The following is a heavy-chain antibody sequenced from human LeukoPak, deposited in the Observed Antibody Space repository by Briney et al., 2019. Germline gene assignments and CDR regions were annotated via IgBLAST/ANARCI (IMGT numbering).Heavy chain of an antibody. CDR2: IWYDGSNK. J-gene: IGHJ4*02. CDR1: GFTFSTYG. D-gene: IGHD1-26*01. CDR3: ARDPGGSYDY. Sequence: GGSLRLSCAASGFTFSTYGMHGVRQAPGKGREWVAVIWYDGSNKYYADSVKGRFTISRDNSQNTLYLQMNSLRVEDTAVYYCARDPGGSYDYWGQGALVTVSS. V-gene: IGHV3-33*01.